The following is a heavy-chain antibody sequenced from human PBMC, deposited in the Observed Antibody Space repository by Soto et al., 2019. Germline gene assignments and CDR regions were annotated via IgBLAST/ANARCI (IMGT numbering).Heavy chain of an antibody. D-gene: IGHD2-8*02. CDR2: FSLSGTT. J-gene: IGHJ4*02. Sequence: LTCTVSGASITGTSYWSWIRQPAGKGLEWIGRFSLSGTTNYNPSLRSRVTMSADVSKNQFSLRLTSVTAADTALYYCARGMTPPGAPAWYYFDSLGQGTLVTVAS. CDR3: ARGMTPPGAPAWYYFDS. CDR1: GASITGTSY. V-gene: IGHV4-4*07.